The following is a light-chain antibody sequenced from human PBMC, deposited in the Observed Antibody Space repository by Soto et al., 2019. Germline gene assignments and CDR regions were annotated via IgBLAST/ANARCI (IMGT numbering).Light chain of an antibody. V-gene: IGKV3-20*01. CDR3: QQYDNWPIT. CDR2: DAS. J-gene: IGKJ5*01. CDR1: QSVTAGY. Sequence: EIVLTQSPGTLSLSPGERATLSCRASQSVTAGYLAWYQQKPGQAPRLLIYDASSRATGIPDRFSGSGSGTDFTLTISRLEPEDFAVFYCQQYDNWPITFGQGTRLEIK.